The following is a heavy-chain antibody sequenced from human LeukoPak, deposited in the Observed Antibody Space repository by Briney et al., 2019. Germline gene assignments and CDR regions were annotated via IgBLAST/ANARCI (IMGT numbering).Heavy chain of an antibody. J-gene: IGHJ4*02. CDR3: ARVIETPSSRLCGGDCYYFDY. Sequence: ASVKVSCKASGYTFTSYGISWVRQAPGQGFEWMGWISAYSGNTNYAQKLQGRVTMTTDTSTSTAYMELRSLRSDDTAVYYCARVIETPSSRLCGGDCYYFDYWGQGTLVTVSS. CDR1: GYTFTSYG. V-gene: IGHV1-18*01. D-gene: IGHD2-21*02. CDR2: ISAYSGNT.